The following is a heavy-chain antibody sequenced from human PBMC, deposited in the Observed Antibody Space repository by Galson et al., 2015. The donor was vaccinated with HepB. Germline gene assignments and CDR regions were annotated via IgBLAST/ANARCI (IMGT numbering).Heavy chain of an antibody. Sequence: ALRLSCAAYGFTLKDAWITWGRQTLGKGLEWLGDIKRVIDGATIDHASPGQGRFVVSWDDSQNRASLEMNSLKIDDTGVYYCTTGFGSASYGWGQGTLVTVSS. CDR3: TTGFGSASYG. V-gene: IGHV3-15*01. CDR2: IKRVIDGATI. J-gene: IGHJ4*02. CDR1: GFTLKDAW. D-gene: IGHD6-19*01.